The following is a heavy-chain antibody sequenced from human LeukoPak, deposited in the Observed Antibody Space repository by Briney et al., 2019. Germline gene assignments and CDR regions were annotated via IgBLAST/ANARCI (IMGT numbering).Heavy chain of an antibody. Sequence: GGSLRLSCAASGFTFSSYSMNWVRQAPGKGPEWVSFISSSSSYKYYADSVKGRFTTSRDNAKNSLYLQMNSLRAEDTAVSYCARYIIAAAGTSGFDYWGQGTLVTVSS. J-gene: IGHJ4*02. D-gene: IGHD6-13*01. CDR1: GFTFSSYS. V-gene: IGHV3-21*01. CDR2: ISSSSSYK. CDR3: ARYIIAAAGTSGFDY.